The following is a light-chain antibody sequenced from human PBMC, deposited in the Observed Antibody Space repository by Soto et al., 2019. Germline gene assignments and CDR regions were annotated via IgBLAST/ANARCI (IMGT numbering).Light chain of an antibody. V-gene: IGKV3-11*01. CDR3: QQRSNWPPIT. CDR2: DAS. CDR1: QSVSRSY. J-gene: IGKJ5*01. Sequence: EIVLTQSPGTLSLNPGGRATLSCRASQSVSRSYLAWYQQKPGQAPRLLIYDASNRATGIPARFSGSGSGTDFTLTISSLEPEDFAVYYCQQRSNWPPITFGQGTRLEIK.